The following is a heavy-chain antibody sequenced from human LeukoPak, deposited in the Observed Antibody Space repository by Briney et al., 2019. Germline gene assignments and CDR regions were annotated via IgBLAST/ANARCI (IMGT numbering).Heavy chain of an antibody. J-gene: IGHJ3*02. CDR1: GYTFTSYG. V-gene: IGHV1-18*01. D-gene: IGHD6-13*01. CDR3: ARRGYRPISSDAFDI. Sequence: GASVKVSCKASGYTFTSYGISWVRQAPGKRLEWMGWISAYNGNTNYAQKLQGRVTMTTDTSTSTAHMELRSLRSDDTAVYYCARRGYRPISSDAFDIWGQGTMVTVSS. CDR2: ISAYNGNT.